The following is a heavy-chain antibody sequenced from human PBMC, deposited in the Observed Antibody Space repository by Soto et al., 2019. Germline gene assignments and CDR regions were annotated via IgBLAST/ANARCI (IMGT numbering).Heavy chain of an antibody. CDR3: ARGGVDIVATIYSYYYMDV. J-gene: IGHJ6*03. CDR1: GGSISSSSYY. CDR2: IYSSGST. Sequence: SETLSLTCTVSGGSISSSSYYWGWIRQPPGKGLEWMGFIYSSGSTNYNPSLKSRVTISVDTSKNQFSLKLSSVTAADTAVYYCARGGVDIVATIYSYYYMDVWGKGTTVTVSS. D-gene: IGHD5-12*01. V-gene: IGHV4-61*05.